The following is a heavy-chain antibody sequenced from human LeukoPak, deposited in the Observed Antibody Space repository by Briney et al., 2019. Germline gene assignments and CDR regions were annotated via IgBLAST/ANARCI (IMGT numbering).Heavy chain of an antibody. J-gene: IGHJ4*02. CDR2: INHSGST. Sequence: SETLSLTYAVYGGSFSGYYWSWIRQPPGKGLEWIGEINHSGSTYYNPSLKSRVTISVDTSKNQFSLKLSSVTAADTAVYYCARMLAEWYCSSTSCPHYWGQGTLVTVSS. CDR3: ARMLAEWYCSSTSCPHY. CDR1: GGSFSGYY. V-gene: IGHV4-34*01. D-gene: IGHD2-2*01.